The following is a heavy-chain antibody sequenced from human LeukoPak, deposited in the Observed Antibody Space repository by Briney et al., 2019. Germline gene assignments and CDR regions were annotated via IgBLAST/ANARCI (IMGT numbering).Heavy chain of an antibody. D-gene: IGHD6-6*01. J-gene: IGHJ4*02. CDR3: AREGVAAFDY. CDR1: GFAFSSYG. Sequence: GRSLRLSCAAFGFAFSSYGMHWVRQAPGKGLEWVAVIWYDGSNKYYADSVKGRFTISRDNSKNTLYLQMNSLRAEDTAVYYCAREGVAAFDYWGQGTLVTVSS. CDR2: IWYDGSNK. V-gene: IGHV3-33*01.